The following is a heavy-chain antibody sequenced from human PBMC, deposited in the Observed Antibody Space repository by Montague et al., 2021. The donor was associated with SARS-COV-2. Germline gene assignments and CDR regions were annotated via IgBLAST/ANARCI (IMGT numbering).Heavy chain of an antibody. CDR3: ARDLRWRYGYGMDV. CDR1: GDSVSSDSAA. CDR2: TYYRSNWYN. D-gene: IGHD3-16*01. Sequence: CAISGDSVSSDSAAWNWVRQSPSRGLEWLGRTYYRSNWYNDYAXXXKXGITIESDTSKNQISLQLNSVTPEDTAVYYCARDLRWRYGYGMDVWGQGTTVTVS. V-gene: IGHV6-1*01. J-gene: IGHJ6*02.